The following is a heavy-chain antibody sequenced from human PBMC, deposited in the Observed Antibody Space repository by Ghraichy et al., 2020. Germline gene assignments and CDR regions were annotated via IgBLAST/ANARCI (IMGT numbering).Heavy chain of an antibody. CDR2: IYPGGST. CDR1: GGSIRSGSYY. Sequence: SETLSLTCTVVGGSIRSGSYYWGWIRQPPGKAPEWIASIYPGGSTHYNPPLKSRVTMSADTAKNQFSLSLTSVTAADTAIYYCARSGYCNGARCFQYWFDLWGQGTLVTVSS. D-gene: IGHD5-18*01. V-gene: IGHV4-39*01. J-gene: IGHJ5*02. CDR3: ARSGYCNGARCFQYWFDL.